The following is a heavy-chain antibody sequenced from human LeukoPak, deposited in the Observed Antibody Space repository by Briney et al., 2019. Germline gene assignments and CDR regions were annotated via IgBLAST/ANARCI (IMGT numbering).Heavy chain of an antibody. CDR3: AKNHEHGRYAGFDF. D-gene: IGHD2-2*01. J-gene: IGHJ3*01. CDR1: GFTFSGFV. V-gene: IGHV3-23*01. CDR2: ISGSGGST. Sequence: PGGSLRLSCAASGFTFSGFVMSWVRQAPGKGPQWVADISGSGGSTYYADSVEGRFSVSRDNSKNMVYLELNSLRAEDTAVYYCAKNHEHGRYAGFDFWAEGALVAVSS.